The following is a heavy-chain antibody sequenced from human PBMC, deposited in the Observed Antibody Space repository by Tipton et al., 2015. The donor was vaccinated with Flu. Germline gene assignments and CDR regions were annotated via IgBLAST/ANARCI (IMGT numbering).Heavy chain of an antibody. V-gene: IGHV4-59*08. Sequence: LRLSCTVSGGSISGYYWSLIRQSPGKGLEWIGYIYNTGRTSYNPSLKSRVTISMDTSKNQVSLKLTSVTAADTAVYYCARPYNSGWYGAFGIWGQGTMVTVSP. CDR2: IYNTGRT. J-gene: IGHJ3*02. CDR1: GGSISGYY. CDR3: ARPYNSGWYGAFGI. D-gene: IGHD6-19*01.